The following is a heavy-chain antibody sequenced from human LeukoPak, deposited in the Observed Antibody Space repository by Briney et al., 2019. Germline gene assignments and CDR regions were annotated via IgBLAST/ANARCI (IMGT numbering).Heavy chain of an antibody. V-gene: IGHV1-46*01. Sequence: ASVKVSCKASGYTFTSNDINWVRQAPGQGLEWMGLINPSGSSTLYAQKFQGRVTMTRDMSTTTDYMELSSLRSEDTAVYYCARDNSVGDIAWWFDPWGQGTLVTVSS. J-gene: IGHJ5*02. D-gene: IGHD3-16*02. CDR2: INPSGSST. CDR1: GYTFTSND. CDR3: ARDNSVGDIAWWFDP.